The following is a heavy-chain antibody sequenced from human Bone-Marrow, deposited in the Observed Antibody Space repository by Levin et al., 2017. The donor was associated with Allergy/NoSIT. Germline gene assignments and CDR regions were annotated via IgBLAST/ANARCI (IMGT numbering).Heavy chain of an antibody. V-gene: IGHV4-59*01. D-gene: IGHD6-13*01. Sequence: PSETLSLTCTVSGGSISGYYWSWIRRPPGKGLEWIGYMYNSGSTKYILPFSLRVPLSVDTSKNQFSLKLNSVTAADAAVYYCARDRTITASGQTYSYGMTLWGQWTTVTVSS. CDR1: GGSISGYY. CDR3: ARDRTITASGQTYSYGMTL. J-gene: IGHJ6*02. CDR2: MYNSGST.